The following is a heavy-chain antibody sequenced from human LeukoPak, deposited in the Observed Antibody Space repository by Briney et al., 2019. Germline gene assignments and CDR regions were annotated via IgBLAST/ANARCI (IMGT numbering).Heavy chain of an antibody. CDR1: GGSISSGSYY. CDR2: IYTSGST. D-gene: IGHD3-16*02. Sequence: SETLSLTCTVSGGSISSGSYYWSWIRQPAGKGLEWIGRIYTSGSTNYNPFLKSRVTMSIDKSNNQLSLKLNSVTAADTAVYYCARVMGASWFFYLDVWGKGTTVTVSS. J-gene: IGHJ6*03. CDR3: ARVMGASWFFYLDV. V-gene: IGHV4-61*02.